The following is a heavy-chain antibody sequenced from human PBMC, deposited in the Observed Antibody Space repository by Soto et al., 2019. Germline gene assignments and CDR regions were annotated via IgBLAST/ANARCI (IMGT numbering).Heavy chain of an antibody. D-gene: IGHD3-10*01. CDR2: IYYSGSV. Sequence: PSETLSLTCAVSSDSISRSHWLTWVRQSPGKGLEWLGDIYYSGSVYYNPSLRSRIALSADTSNNQFSLKLTSVTAADTAIYYCASRIPVPGVDYPFDLWGQGTMVT. CDR3: ASRIPVPGVDYPFDL. CDR1: SDSISRSHW. V-gene: IGHV4-4*02. J-gene: IGHJ3*01.